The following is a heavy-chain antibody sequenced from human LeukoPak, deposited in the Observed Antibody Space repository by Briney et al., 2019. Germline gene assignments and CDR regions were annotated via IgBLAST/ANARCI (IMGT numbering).Heavy chain of an antibody. Sequence: PGGSLRLSCAASGFTFSSYWMHWVRQDPGKGLVWVSHINNDGSITNYADSVKGRFTISRDNAKNTLYLQMNSLRAEDTAVYYCARVSSKATVRGLITKKNYYYYYMDVWGKGTTVTISS. V-gene: IGHV3-74*01. CDR1: GFTFSSYW. J-gene: IGHJ6*03. CDR2: INNDGSIT. D-gene: IGHD3-10*01. CDR3: ARVSSKATVRGLITKKNYYYYYMDV.